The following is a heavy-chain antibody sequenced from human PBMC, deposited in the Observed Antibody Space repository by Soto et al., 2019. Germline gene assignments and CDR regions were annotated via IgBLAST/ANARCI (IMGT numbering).Heavy chain of an antibody. CDR2: IYYSGST. D-gene: IGHD3-10*01. CDR1: GGSISSYY. CDR3: ARVKALWLGELLGYYGMEV. J-gene: IGHJ6*02. V-gene: IGHV4-59*01. Sequence: PSETLSLTCTVSGGSISSYYWSWIRQPPGKGLEWSGYIYYSGSTNYNPSLKSRVTISVDTSKNQFSLKLSSVTAADTAVYYCARVKALWLGELLGYYGMEVWGQGTTVTVSS.